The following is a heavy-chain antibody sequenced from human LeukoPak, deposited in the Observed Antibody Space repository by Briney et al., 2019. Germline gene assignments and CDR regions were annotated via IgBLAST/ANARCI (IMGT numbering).Heavy chain of an antibody. CDR2: IGSSTI. CDR3: VRGDGAD. Sequence: GGSLRLSCAASGFTFSSNTMSWVRQAPGKGLEWVSFIGSSTICYLDSVKGRFTISRDDARNSLYLQMNSLRADDTAVYYCVRGDGADWGQGTLITVSS. J-gene: IGHJ4*02. V-gene: IGHV3-48*01. CDR1: GFTFSSNT. D-gene: IGHD1-26*01.